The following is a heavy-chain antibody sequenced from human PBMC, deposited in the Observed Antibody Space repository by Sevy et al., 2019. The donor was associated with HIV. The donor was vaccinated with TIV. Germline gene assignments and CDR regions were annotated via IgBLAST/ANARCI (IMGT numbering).Heavy chain of an antibody. CDR1: GYTFTGYY. Sequence: ASVKVSCKASGYTFTGYYIHWVRQAPGQGLEWMGWINPNSGGTNYAQKFQGLVTMTRDTSISTAYMELSRLRSDDTAVYYCARGRNYSDYRSFQHWGQGTLVTVSS. CDR2: INPNSGGT. CDR3: ARGRNYSDYRSFQH. J-gene: IGHJ1*01. V-gene: IGHV1-2*04. D-gene: IGHD4-17*01.